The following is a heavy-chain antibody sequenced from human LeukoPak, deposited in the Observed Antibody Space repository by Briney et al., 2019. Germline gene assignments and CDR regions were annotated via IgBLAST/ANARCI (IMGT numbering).Heavy chain of an antibody. Sequence: SVKVSCKASGGTFSSYAISWVRQAPGQGLEWMGGIIPIFGTANYAQKFQGRVTITADKSTSTAYMELSSLRSEDTAVYYCARDRTYCNSTSCSSTFDYWGQGTLVTVSS. CDR2: IIPIFGTA. V-gene: IGHV1-69*06. J-gene: IGHJ4*02. D-gene: IGHD2-2*01. CDR1: GGTFSSYA. CDR3: ARDRTYCNSTSCSSTFDY.